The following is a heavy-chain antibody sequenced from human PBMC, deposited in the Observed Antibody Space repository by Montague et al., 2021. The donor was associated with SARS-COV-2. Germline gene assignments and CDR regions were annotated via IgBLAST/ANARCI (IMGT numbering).Heavy chain of an antibody. CDR1: GFSITTSTMG. CDR3: VHYASGSYYFHY. CDR2: XXWVDEK. Sequence: PALGKPTQTLTLTCTFSGFSITTSTMGVGWIRQPPGKALEWLALXXWVDEKRFSPSLKSRLTITKDTFKDQVVLRMTNMDPVDTATYYCVHYASGSYYFHYWGQGTLVTVSS. J-gene: IGHJ4*02. D-gene: IGHD3-10*01. V-gene: IGHV2-5*02.